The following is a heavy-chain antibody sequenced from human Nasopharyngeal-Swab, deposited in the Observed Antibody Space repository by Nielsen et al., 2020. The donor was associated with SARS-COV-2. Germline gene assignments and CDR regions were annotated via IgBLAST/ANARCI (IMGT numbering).Heavy chain of an antibody. CDR3: ARTYFDFWSGYYTNSYFDY. Sequence: SETLSLTCTVSGYSISSGYYWGWIRQPPGKVLEWIGSIYHSGSTYYNPSLESRVTISVDTSKNQFSLRVTSVTAADTAVYYCARTYFDFWSGYYTNSYFDYWGQGTLVTVSS. J-gene: IGHJ4*02. CDR1: GYSISSGYY. CDR2: IYHSGST. D-gene: IGHD3-3*01. V-gene: IGHV4-38-2*02.